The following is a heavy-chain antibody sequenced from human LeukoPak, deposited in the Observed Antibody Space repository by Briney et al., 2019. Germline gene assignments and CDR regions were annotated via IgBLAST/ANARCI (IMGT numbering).Heavy chain of an antibody. CDR2: ISSSGDEA. J-gene: IGHJ4*02. CDR1: GFTFSSYA. Sequence: PGGSQRLSCAASGFTFSSYAMSWVRQAPGKGLEWVSVISSSGDEAYYADSVKGRFTISRDRSKNTLYLQMSSLRAEDTAVYYCAKGTSGNINSASGQWGQGTMVIVSS. CDR3: AKGTSGNINSASGQ. D-gene: IGHD1-1*01. V-gene: IGHV3-23*01.